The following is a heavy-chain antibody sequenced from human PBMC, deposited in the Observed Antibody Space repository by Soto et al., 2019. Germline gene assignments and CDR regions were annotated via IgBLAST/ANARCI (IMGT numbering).Heavy chain of an antibody. CDR3: ARGHCSSTSCYTSWFDP. J-gene: IGHJ5*02. CDR1: GYTFTSYY. CDR2: INPSGGST. Sequence: QVQLVQSGAEVKKPGASVKVSCKASGYTFTSYYMHWVRQAPGQGLEWMGIINPSGGSTSYAQKFRGRVTMTRDTSTSTVYMELSSLRSEDTAVYYCARGHCSSTSCYTSWFDPWGQGTLVTVSS. V-gene: IGHV1-46*01. D-gene: IGHD2-2*02.